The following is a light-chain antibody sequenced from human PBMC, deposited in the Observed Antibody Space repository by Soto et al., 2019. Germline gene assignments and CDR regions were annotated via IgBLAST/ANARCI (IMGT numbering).Light chain of an antibody. CDR3: QQYNDYWT. J-gene: IGKJ1*01. V-gene: IGKV1-5*01. Sequence: DIQMTQSPSTLSASVGDRVTITCRASQSISSWLAWYQQKPGKAPKLLIYDASTSESGVPSRFSGSGSGTEFTLTISSLQPDDFATYYCQQYNDYWTFGQGTKVDTK. CDR2: DAS. CDR1: QSISSW.